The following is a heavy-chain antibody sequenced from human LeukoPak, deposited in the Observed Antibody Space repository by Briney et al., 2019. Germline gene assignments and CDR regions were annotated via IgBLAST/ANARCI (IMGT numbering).Heavy chain of an antibody. V-gene: IGHV1-8*03. J-gene: IGHJ6*03. Sequence: ASVKVSCKASGYTFTSYDINWVRQATGQGLEWMGWMNPNSGNTGYAQKFQGRVTITRNTSISTAYMELSSLRSEDTAVYYCARVVGSVVATTITPYYYYYYMDVWGKGTTVTVSS. D-gene: IGHD5-12*01. CDR3: ARVVGSVVATTITPYYYYYYMDV. CDR2: MNPNSGNT. CDR1: GYTFTSYD.